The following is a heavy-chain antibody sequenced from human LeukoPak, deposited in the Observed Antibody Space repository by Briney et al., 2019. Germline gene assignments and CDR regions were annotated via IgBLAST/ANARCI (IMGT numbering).Heavy chain of an antibody. Sequence: SETLSLTCTVSGGSINSDYFWTWIRQSAGGRLEWIGRVYPNGNANYNPSVRPRVFISIDTSKDQFSLKLSSVTAADTAVYYCARQAMVRGVPYYYYGMDVWGQGTTVTVSS. CDR1: GGSINSDYF. CDR2: VYPNGNA. CDR3: ARQAMVRGVPYYYYGMDV. J-gene: IGHJ6*02. D-gene: IGHD3-10*01. V-gene: IGHV4-4*07.